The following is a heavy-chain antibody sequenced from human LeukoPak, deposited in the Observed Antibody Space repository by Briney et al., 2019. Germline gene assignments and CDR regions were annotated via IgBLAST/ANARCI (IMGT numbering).Heavy chain of an antibody. J-gene: IGHJ4*02. V-gene: IGHV3-74*01. CDR1: GFTFSHYW. Sequence: GGSLRLSCAASGFTFSHYWMHWVRQAPGKGLVWVSHIKTDGSITAYADSVKGRFTISRDNAKNTLSLQMNSLRAEDTAVYYCARDGVGSGTYPDYWGQGTLVTVSS. CDR3: ARDGVGSGTYPDY. CDR2: IKTDGSIT. D-gene: IGHD3-10*01.